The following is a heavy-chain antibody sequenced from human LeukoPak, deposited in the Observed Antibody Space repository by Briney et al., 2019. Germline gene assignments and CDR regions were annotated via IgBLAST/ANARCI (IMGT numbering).Heavy chain of an antibody. V-gene: IGHV3-23*01. CDR2: ISDSGSDT. D-gene: IGHD6-6*01. J-gene: IGHJ4*02. Sequence: PGGSLRLSCAASGFTFSTYGLCWVRQTPGQGLEWVSVISDSGSDTYYTDSVKGRFTISRDNSRTTLYLQMNSLRAEDTAVYYCAKRVPYSSSSVYFDSWGQGTLVTVSS. CDR3: AKRVPYSSSSVYFDS. CDR1: GFTFSTYG.